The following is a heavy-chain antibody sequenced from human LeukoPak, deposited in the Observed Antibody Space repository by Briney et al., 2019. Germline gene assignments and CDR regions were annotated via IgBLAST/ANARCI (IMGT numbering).Heavy chain of an antibody. D-gene: IGHD6-13*01. CDR2: INHSGST. J-gene: IGHJ4*02. CDR3: ARVPAGTVPDY. CDR1: GGSFSGYY. V-gene: IGHV4-34*01. Sequence: PSETLSLTCAVYGGSFSGYYWSWIRQPPGKGLEWIGEINHSGSTNYNPSLKSRVTISVDTSKNQFSLKLSSVTAADTAVYYCARVPAGTVPDYWGQGTLVTVSS.